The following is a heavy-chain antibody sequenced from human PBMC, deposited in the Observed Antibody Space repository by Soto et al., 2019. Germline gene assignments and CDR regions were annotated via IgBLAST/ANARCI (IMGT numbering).Heavy chain of an antibody. J-gene: IGHJ6*02. V-gene: IGHV4-61*01. CDR1: GGSVSSGSYY. D-gene: IGHD1-26*01. CDR2: IYYSGST. Sequence: PSETLSLTCTVSGGSVSSGSYYWSWIRQPPGKGLEWIGYIYYSGSTNYNPSLKSRVTISVDTSKNQFSLKLSSVTAADTAVYYFARGQKWGYGKDFWGQGPTVTVSS. CDR3: ARGQKWGYGKDF.